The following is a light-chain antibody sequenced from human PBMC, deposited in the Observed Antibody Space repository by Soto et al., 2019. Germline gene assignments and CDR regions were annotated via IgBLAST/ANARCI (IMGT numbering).Light chain of an antibody. Sequence: QSALTQPASVSGSPGQSITISCTGTSSDVGSYNLVSWYQQHPGKAPKLMIYEGSKRPSGVSNRFSGSKSGNTASLTISGLQAEDEADYYCCSYAGRSAGVFGTGTKLTVL. CDR2: EGS. CDR1: SSDVGSYNL. J-gene: IGLJ1*01. V-gene: IGLV2-23*01. CDR3: CSYAGRSAGV.